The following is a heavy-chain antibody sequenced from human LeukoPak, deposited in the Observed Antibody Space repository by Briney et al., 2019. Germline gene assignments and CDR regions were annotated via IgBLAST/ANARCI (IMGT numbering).Heavy chain of an antibody. CDR3: ARDSEDTTMGPGY. J-gene: IGHJ4*02. Sequence: ASVKVSCKASGYTFIDYYIHWVRQAPGQGLNWMGWTNPNSGGTNYAQKFQGRVTMTRDMSTSTVYMELSSLRSEDTAVYYCARDSEDTTMGPGYWGQGTLVTVSS. CDR1: GYTFIDYY. D-gene: IGHD5-18*01. V-gene: IGHV1-2*02. CDR2: TNPNSGGT.